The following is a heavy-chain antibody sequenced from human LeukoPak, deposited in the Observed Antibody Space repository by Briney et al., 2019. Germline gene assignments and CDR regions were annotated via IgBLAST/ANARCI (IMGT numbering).Heavy chain of an antibody. D-gene: IGHD2-8*01. CDR1: GFRFDDYA. J-gene: IGHJ4*02. Sequence: GGSLRLSCAASGFRFDDYALHWVRQAPGKGLEWVAVISPDGSNKYYADSVNGRFTISRDNSKSTLYLQMNTLTVEDTAIYHCSNEGGVYLPFADWGQGTRVTVSS. CDR2: ISPDGSNK. V-gene: IGHV3-30*18. CDR3: SNEGGVYLPFAD.